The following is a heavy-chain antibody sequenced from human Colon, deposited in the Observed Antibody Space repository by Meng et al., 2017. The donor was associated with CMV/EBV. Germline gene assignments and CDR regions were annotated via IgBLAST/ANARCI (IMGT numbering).Heavy chain of an antibody. CDR2: AVGSGYNT. Sequence: GESLKISCAASGFTFSSSAMSWVRQAPGKGLEWVSAAVGSGYNTYYTDSVKGRFTISRDNSKNTLYLQMNSLRADDTAIYYCATIRELDSTPLNYFDYWGQGTLVTVSS. CDR1: GFTFSSSA. CDR3: ATIRELDSTPLNYFDY. D-gene: IGHD1-7*01. J-gene: IGHJ4*02. V-gene: IGHV3-23*01.